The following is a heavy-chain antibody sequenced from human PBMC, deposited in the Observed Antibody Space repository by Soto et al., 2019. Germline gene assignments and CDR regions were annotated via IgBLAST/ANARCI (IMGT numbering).Heavy chain of an antibody. CDR2: IYYSGST. CDR1: GGSISGYY. CDR3: ARDSHYDSSDYYYNWLDP. V-gene: IGHV4-59*01. Sequence: PSETVSLTCSVSGGSISGYYWSWIRQPPGKGLEWIGNIYYSGSTKYNPSLKSRVALSIDMSKRQVSLKLTSVTAADTAVYYCARDSHYDSSDYYYNWLDPWGQGTLVTVSS. J-gene: IGHJ5*02. D-gene: IGHD3-22*01.